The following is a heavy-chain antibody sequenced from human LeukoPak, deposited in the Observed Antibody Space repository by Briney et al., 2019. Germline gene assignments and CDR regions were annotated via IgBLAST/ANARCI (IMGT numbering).Heavy chain of an antibody. J-gene: IGHJ5*02. CDR3: AKDVSWNWFDP. V-gene: IGHV3-30*18. CDR1: GFTFSTYA. CDR2: ISYDGSNK. Sequence: GGSLRLSLAAPGFTFSTYAMHWFGKAPGKGLEWVAVISYDGSNKYYADSVKGRFTISRDNSKNTLYLQMNTLRAEDTAVYYCAKDVSWNWFDPWGQGTLVTVSS.